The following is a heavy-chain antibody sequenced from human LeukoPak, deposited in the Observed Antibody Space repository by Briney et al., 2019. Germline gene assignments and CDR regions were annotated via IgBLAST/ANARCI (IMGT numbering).Heavy chain of an antibody. Sequence: GGSLRLSCLASGFTFSSYWMHWVRQAPGKGLVWVSRIFGDGSSTSYADSVKGRFTISRDNAKNTLYLQMNSLRAEDTAVYYCARVEGSIFDYWGQGTLVTVSS. V-gene: IGHV3-74*01. CDR1: GFTFSSYW. CDR2: IFGDGSST. J-gene: IGHJ4*02. CDR3: ARVEGSIFDY.